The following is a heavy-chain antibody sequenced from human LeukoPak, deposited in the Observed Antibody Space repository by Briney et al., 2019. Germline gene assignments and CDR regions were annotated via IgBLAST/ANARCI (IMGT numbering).Heavy chain of an antibody. CDR1: GFTFSSYG. CDR2: IWYDGSNK. J-gene: IGHJ4*02. D-gene: IGHD5-12*01. CDR3: AKDLGWLRFATGFDY. Sequence: PGGSLRLSCAASGFTFSSYGMHWVRQAPGKGLEWVAVIWYDGSNKYYADSVKGRFTISRDNSKNTLYLQMNSLRAEDTAVYYCAKDLGWLRFATGFDYWGQGTLVTVSS. V-gene: IGHV3-30*02.